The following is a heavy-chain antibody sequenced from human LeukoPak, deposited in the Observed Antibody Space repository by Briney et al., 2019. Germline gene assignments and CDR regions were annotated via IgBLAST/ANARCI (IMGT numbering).Heavy chain of an antibody. CDR1: GFTFSSYS. CDR2: ISSSSSTI. CDR3: ARGVLLRRGTMVRGVSNQGDY. D-gene: IGHD3-10*01. J-gene: IGHJ4*02. V-gene: IGHV3-48*01. Sequence: PGGSLRLSCAASGFTFSSYSMNWVRQAPGKGLEWVSCISSSSSTIYYADSVKGRFTISRDNAKNSLYLQMNSLRAEDTAVYYCARGVLLRRGTMVRGVSNQGDYWGQGTLVTVSS.